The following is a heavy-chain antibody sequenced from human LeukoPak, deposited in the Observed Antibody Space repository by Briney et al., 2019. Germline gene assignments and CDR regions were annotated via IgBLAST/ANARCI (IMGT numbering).Heavy chain of an antibody. CDR3: AVLEGYYSGSGNYS. CDR1: GTSISNNNW. V-gene: IGHV4-4*02. D-gene: IGHD3-10*01. Sequence: NPSEILSLTCAVSGTSISNNNWWNWVRQPPGKGLEWVGDIFHTGTTNYNSSLKSRVTISLDKSKNQFSLKLTSVTATDTAVYYCAVLEGYYSGSGNYSWGQGTLVTVSS. CDR2: IFHTGTT. J-gene: IGHJ4*02.